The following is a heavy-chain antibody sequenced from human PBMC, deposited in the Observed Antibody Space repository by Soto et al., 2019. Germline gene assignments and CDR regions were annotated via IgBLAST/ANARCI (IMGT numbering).Heavy chain of an antibody. V-gene: IGHV2-5*02. CDR1: GFSLSTSGVG. CDR3: AHRRYDTAMTTFDY. Sequence: QITLKESGPTLVKPTQTLTLTCTFSGFSLSTSGVGVGWIRQPPGKALEWLALIYWDDDKRYSPSLKSRLTIPKDTSKNQVVLTMTNMDPVDTATYYCAHRRYDTAMTTFDYWGQGTLVTVSS. D-gene: IGHD5-18*01. J-gene: IGHJ4*02. CDR2: IYWDDDK.